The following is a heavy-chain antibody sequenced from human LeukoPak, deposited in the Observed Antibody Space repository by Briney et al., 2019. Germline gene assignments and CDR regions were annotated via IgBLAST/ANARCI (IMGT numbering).Heavy chain of an antibody. CDR1: GGTFRSYA. V-gene: IGHV1-69*04. Sequence: SVKFSSKASGGTFRSYAISWVRQAPGQGLGWMGRVIPILGIANYAQKFQGRVTITADKSTSTAYMELSSLRSEDTAVYYCARTPARHYYYGMDVWGQGTTVTVSS. CDR2: VIPILGIA. D-gene: IGHD1-1*01. J-gene: IGHJ6*02. CDR3: ARTPARHYYYGMDV.